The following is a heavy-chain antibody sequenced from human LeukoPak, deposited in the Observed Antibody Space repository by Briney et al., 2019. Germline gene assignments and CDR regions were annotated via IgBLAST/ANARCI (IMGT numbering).Heavy chain of an antibody. CDR3: AGSSSWYMGVPYYYYGMDV. J-gene: IGHJ6*02. V-gene: IGHV4-39*07. Sequence: SETLSLTCTVSGGSISSSSYYWGWIRQPPGKGLEWIGEINHSGSTNYNPSLKSRVTISVDTSKNQFSLKLSSVTAADTAVYYCAGSSSWYMGVPYYYYGMDVWGQGTTVTVSS. D-gene: IGHD6-13*01. CDR2: INHSGST. CDR1: GGSISSSSYY.